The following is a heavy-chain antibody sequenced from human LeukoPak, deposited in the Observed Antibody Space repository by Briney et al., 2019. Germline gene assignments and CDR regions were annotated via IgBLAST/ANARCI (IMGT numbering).Heavy chain of an antibody. Sequence: ASVKVSCKASGYTFTGYYIHWLRQAPGQGLEWMGSIDPNSGDTNYAQKFQGRVTMTRDRSISTAYMELSRLTSDDTAIYYCAKAGGPRWFDPWGQGTLVTVSS. CDR2: IDPNSGDT. CDR1: GYTFTGYY. V-gene: IGHV1-2*02. CDR3: AKAGGPRWFDP. D-gene: IGHD3-16*01. J-gene: IGHJ5*02.